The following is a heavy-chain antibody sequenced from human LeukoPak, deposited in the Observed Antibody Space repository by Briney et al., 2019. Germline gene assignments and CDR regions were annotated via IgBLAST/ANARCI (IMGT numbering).Heavy chain of an antibody. J-gene: IGHJ3*02. CDR3: AIREGYYYDSSGYYLSYAFDI. V-gene: IGHV1-2*06. CDR1: GYTFTGYY. Sequence: ASVKASCKASGYTFTGYYMHWVRQAPGQGLEWMGRINPNSGGTNYAQKFQGRVTMTRDTSISTAYMELSRLRSDDTAVYYCAIREGYYYDSSGYYLSYAFDIWGQGTMVTVSS. D-gene: IGHD3-22*01. CDR2: INPNSGGT.